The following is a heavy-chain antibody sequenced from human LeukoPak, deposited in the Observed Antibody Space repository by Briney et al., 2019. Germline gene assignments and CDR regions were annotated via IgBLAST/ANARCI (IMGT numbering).Heavy chain of an antibody. J-gene: IGHJ6*03. D-gene: IGHD2-15*01. CDR3: ARQKAVVVVAATPDEDYGDYVDYYYYMDV. CDR2: IKEDGSEK. V-gene: IGHV3-7*01. CDR1: GFTFSSYS. Sequence: SGGSLRLSCAASGFTFSSYSMNWVRQAPGKGLEWVANIKEDGSEKYYVDSVKGRLTISRDNAKNSLSLQIKSLRAEDTAVYYCARQKAVVVVAATPDEDYGDYVDYYYYMDVWGKGTTVTVSS.